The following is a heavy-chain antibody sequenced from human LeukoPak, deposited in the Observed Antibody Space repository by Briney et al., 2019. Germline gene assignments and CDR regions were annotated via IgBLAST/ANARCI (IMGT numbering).Heavy chain of an antibody. V-gene: IGHV1-2*01. J-gene: IGHJ6*03. CDR2: INPNSGVT. CDR1: GGTFSSYA. CDR3: AKDRYGDYEAPFHYYMDA. D-gene: IGHD5-12*01. Sequence: ASVKVSCKASGGTFSSYAISWVRQAPGQGLEWMGWINPNSGVTDYAQKLQGRVTITRDTSIDTAYMQLSRLRSDDTVVYYCAKDRYGDYEAPFHYYMDAWGRGTTVTVSS.